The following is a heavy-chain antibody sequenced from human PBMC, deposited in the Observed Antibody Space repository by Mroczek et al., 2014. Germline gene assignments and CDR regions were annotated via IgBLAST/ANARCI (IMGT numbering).Heavy chain of an antibody. CDR3: AREGSYYEYGRFDY. D-gene: IGHD1-26*01. V-gene: IGHV3-30-3*01. Sequence: ESGGGVVQPGRSLRLSCAASGFTFSSYAMHWVRQAPGKGLEWVAVISYDESNKYYADSVKGRFTISRDNSKNTLYLQMNSLRAEDTAVYYCAREGSYYEYGRFDYWGQGTLVTVSS. CDR1: GFTFSSYA. CDR2: ISYDESNK. J-gene: IGHJ4*02.